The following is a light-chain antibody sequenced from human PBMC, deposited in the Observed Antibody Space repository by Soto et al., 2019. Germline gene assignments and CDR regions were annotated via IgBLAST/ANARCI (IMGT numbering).Light chain of an antibody. V-gene: IGKV1-39*01. CDR1: QSISNF. CDR3: QQSYTTPYT. Sequence: DIQMTQSPSSLSASVGDRVTITCRASQSISNFLNWYQQEPGKAPELLIYAASSLHSGVPSRFSGSGSGTNFTLTISSLQPEDFATYSCQQSYTTPYTFGQGTKLEIK. J-gene: IGKJ2*01. CDR2: AAS.